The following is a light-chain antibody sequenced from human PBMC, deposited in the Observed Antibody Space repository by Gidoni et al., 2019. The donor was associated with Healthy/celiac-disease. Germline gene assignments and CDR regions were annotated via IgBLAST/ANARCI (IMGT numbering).Light chain of an antibody. V-gene: IGKV3-20*01. CDR2: GAS. Sequence: ETVLTQSTGTLSLSPGERATLSCRASQSVSSSYLAWYQQKPGQAPRLINYGASSGSTGIPNRFSGSGSGADFTLTISRLEPEDFAVYYCQQYGSSRTFGQXTKVEIK. J-gene: IGKJ1*01. CDR1: QSVSSSY. CDR3: QQYGSSRT.